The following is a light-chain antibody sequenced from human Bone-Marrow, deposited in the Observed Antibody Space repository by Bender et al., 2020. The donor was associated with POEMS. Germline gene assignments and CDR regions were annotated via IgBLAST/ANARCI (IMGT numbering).Light chain of an antibody. V-gene: IGLV2-23*01. Sequence: QSALTQPASVSGSPGQSVTISCTGTSSDVGSYNLVSWYQHHPGKAPKLMIYEGTKRPSGISNRFAASNSGDTASLTISGLQAEDEAEYSCCAYAGTGAWVFGGGTKLTVL. CDR3: CAYAGTGAWV. J-gene: IGLJ3*02. CDR2: EGT. CDR1: SSDVGSYNL.